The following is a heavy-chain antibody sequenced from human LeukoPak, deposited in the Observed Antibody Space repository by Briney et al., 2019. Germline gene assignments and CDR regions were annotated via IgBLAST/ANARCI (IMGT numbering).Heavy chain of an antibody. J-gene: IGHJ4*02. V-gene: IGHV4-39*01. CDR1: GGSFSGFY. Sequence: SETLSLTCAVYGGSFSGFYWGWIRQPPGKGLEWIGSIYYSGSTYYNPSLKSRVTISVDTSKNQFSLKLSSVTAADTAVYYCARTSSGWYYFDYWGQGTLVTVSS. CDR3: ARTSSGWYYFDY. D-gene: IGHD6-19*01. CDR2: IYYSGST.